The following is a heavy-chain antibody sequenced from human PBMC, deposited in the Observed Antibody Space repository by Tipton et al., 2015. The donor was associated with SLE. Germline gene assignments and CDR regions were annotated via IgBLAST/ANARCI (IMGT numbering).Heavy chain of an antibody. CDR3: ARDGTVTGDGMDV. CDR1: GGSISSPY. CDR2: IYYSGST. V-gene: IGHV4-59*11. D-gene: IGHD4-17*01. Sequence: TLSLTCTVSGGSISSPYWSWIRQPPGKGLEWIGYIYYSGSTNYNPSLKSRVTISVDTSKNQFSLKLSSVTAADTAVYYCARDGTVTGDGMDVWGQGTTVTVSS. J-gene: IGHJ6*02.